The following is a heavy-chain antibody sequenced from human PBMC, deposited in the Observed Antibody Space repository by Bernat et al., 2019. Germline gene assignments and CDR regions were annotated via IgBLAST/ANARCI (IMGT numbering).Heavy chain of an antibody. CDR1: GFTFDIYW. V-gene: IGHV3-7*01. CDR3: ARMGNTYGQYNWFDP. CDR2: IKQDGSEK. D-gene: IGHD2-8*01. Sequence: EVQLVESGGGLVQPGGSLRLSCAASGFTFDIYWMSWVRQAPGKGLEWVANIKQDGSEKHDVDSVKGRFTIARDNAKNLVYLQMNSLRGEDTAVYYCARMGNTYGQYNWFDPWGQGTLVTVAS. J-gene: IGHJ5*02.